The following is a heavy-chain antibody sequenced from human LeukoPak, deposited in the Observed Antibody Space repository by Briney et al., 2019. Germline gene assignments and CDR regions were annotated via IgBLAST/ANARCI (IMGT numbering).Heavy chain of an antibody. V-gene: IGHV3-21*01. CDR1: GFTFDDYG. D-gene: IGHD3-10*01. J-gene: IGHJ4*02. CDR3: ARASYGSGSYYFDY. Sequence: GGSLRLSCAASGFTFDDYGMSWVRQAPGKGLEWVSSISSSSSYIYYADSVKGRFTISRDNAKNSLYLQMNSLRAEDTAVYYCARASYGSGSYYFDYWGQGTLVTVSS. CDR2: ISSSSSYI.